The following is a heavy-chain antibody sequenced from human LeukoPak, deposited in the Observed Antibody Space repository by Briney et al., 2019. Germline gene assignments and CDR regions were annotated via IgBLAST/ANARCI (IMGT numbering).Heavy chain of an antibody. CDR1: GFTFSSYE. J-gene: IGHJ5*02. CDR3: VRARGGDYVGH. Sequence: PGGSLRLSCAASGFTFSSYELNWVRQAPGKGLEWVSYISSSGSTIYYADSLKGRFTISRDNAKNSLYLQMNSLRAEDTAVYYCVRARGGDYVGHWGQGTLVTVSS. CDR2: ISSSGSTI. D-gene: IGHD4-17*01. V-gene: IGHV3-48*03.